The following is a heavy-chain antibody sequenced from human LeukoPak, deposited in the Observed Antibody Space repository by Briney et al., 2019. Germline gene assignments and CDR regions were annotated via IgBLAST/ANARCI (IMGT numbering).Heavy chain of an antibody. Sequence: PGGSLRLSCAASGFTFNNYVMSWVRQAPGKGLESVSFIYTGGSTHYADSVKGRFTISRDTSKNTLYLQMNSLRAEDTAVYYCASISVTTVYFDYWGQGTLVTVSS. J-gene: IGHJ4*02. CDR2: IYTGGST. CDR1: GFTFNNYV. CDR3: ASISVTTVYFDY. V-gene: IGHV3-66*01. D-gene: IGHD4-17*01.